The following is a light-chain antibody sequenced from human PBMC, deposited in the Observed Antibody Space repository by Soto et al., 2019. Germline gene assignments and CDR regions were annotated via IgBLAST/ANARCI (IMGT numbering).Light chain of an antibody. CDR3: QHYNNWLGT. V-gene: IGKV3-15*01. J-gene: IGKJ4*01. Sequence: EIVVTQSPALVSVSPGERATLSCRASQSVISSLAWYQQKLGQAPRLLIYGASTRATGIPARFSGSGSGTEFFLTISSLKPEDSAIYYCQHYNNWLGTFGGGTNVDIK. CDR2: GAS. CDR1: QSVISS.